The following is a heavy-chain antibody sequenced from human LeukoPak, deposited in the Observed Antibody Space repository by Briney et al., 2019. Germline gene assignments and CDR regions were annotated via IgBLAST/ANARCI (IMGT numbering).Heavy chain of an antibody. CDR1: GFTFSSYA. CDR2: ISGSGGST. D-gene: IGHD3-10*01. V-gene: IGHV3-23*01. CDR3: ARSVGELLFSGAFDI. J-gene: IGHJ3*02. Sequence: GGSLRLSCAASGFTFSSYAMSWVRQAPGKGLEWVSAISGSGGSTYYADSVKGRFTISRDNSKNTLYLQMNSLRAEDTAVYYCARSVGELLFSGAFDIWGQGTMVTVSS.